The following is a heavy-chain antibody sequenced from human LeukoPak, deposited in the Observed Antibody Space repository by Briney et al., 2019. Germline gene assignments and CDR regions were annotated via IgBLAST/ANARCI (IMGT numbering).Heavy chain of an antibody. Sequence: GGSLRLSCAASGFTFSSYAMSWVRQAPGKGLEWVSAISGSGGSTYYADSVKGRFTISRDNPKNTLYLQMNSLRAEDTAVYYCAKGAIHYYYYYGMDVWGQGTTVTVSS. CDR2: ISGSGGST. CDR1: GFTFSSYA. J-gene: IGHJ6*02. CDR3: AKGAIHYYYYYGMDV. V-gene: IGHV3-23*01.